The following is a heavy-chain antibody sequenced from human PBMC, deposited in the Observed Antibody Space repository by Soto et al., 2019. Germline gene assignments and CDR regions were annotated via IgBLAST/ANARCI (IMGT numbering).Heavy chain of an antibody. D-gene: IGHD3-10*01. CDR2: VHHSWGS. CDR3: ARQGFGPLHGLVDV. Sequence: QVQLQESGPGLVKPSETLSLSCTVYGGSISSYYWSWFRQSPGKRMEWIGYVHHSWGSSYNPSLHRRVAISLDTANRQFSLKVTSVTATDTAVYYCARQGFGPLHGLVDVWGQGTTVTVSS. J-gene: IGHJ6*02. CDR1: GGSISSYY. V-gene: IGHV4-59*08.